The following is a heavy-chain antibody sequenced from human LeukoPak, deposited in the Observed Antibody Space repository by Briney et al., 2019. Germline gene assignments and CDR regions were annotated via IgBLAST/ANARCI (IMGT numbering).Heavy chain of an antibody. D-gene: IGHD3-9*01. V-gene: IGHV3-49*04. CDR2: IRSKAYGGTT. Sequence: GGSLRLSCTASGFTFGDYAMSWVRQAPGKGLEWVGFIRSKAYGGTTEYAASVKGRFTISRDDSKSIAYLQMNSLKTEDKAVYYCTRRYFDTPFNWGQGTLVTVSS. J-gene: IGHJ4*02. CDR3: TRRYFDTPFN. CDR1: GFTFGDYA.